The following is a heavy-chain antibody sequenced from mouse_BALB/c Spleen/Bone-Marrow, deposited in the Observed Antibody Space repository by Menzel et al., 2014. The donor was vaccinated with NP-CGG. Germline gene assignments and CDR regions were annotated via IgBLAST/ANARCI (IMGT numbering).Heavy chain of an antibody. V-gene: IGHV5-12-2*01. D-gene: IGHD4-1*01. J-gene: IGHJ2*01. CDR2: ISNGDGNT. Sequence: EVQVVESGGDLVQPGGSLNLSCAASGLTFSNYNISWVRQTPEKRLERVAYISNGDGNTYYPDTVKGRFTISRDNAKDTLYLQMTSLKSEDTAIYYCARHETGTGQYFDYWGQGTTLTVSS. CDR3: ARHETGTGQYFDY. CDR1: GLTFSNYN.